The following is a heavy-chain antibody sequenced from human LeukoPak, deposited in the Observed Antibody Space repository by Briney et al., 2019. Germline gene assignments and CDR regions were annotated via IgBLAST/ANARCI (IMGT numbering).Heavy chain of an antibody. CDR3: ARGLYYYDSSGNDAFEI. Sequence: SETLSLTCTVSGGSISSGDYYWSWIRQPPGKGLEWIGYIYYSGSTYYNPSLKSRVTISVDTSKNQFSLKLSSVTAADTAVYYCARGLYYYDSSGNDAFEIWGQGTMVTVSS. D-gene: IGHD3-22*01. CDR2: IYYSGST. V-gene: IGHV4-30-4*08. CDR1: GGSISSGDYY. J-gene: IGHJ3*02.